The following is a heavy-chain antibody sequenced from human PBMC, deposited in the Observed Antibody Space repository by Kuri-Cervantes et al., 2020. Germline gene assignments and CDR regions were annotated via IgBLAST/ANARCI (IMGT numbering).Heavy chain of an antibody. CDR2: ISHDGSNK. CDR1: GFTFSSYA. J-gene: IGHJ4*02. V-gene: IGHV3-30*07. CDR3: ARVMQLQRPI. D-gene: IGHD1-1*01. Sequence: GESLKISCAASGFTFSSYAMHWVRQAPGKGLEWVAVISHDGSNKYYADSVKGRFTISRDNGKKSLYLQMNNLKSEDTAMYYCARVMQLQRPIWGQGARGTVSS.